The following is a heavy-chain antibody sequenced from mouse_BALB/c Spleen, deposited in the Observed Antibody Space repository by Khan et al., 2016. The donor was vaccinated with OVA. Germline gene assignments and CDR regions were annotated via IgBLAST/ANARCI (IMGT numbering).Heavy chain of an antibody. CDR2: INTYTGEP. Sequence: HIQLVPSGPELKKPGETVKISCKASGYTFTSYGMNWVKQSPGKALKWMGWINTYTGEPTYADDFKGRFAFSLETSASTAYLQINNLKHEAKATFVGARRPYVSYNLDHWGQGTTVTVAS. D-gene: IGHD1-3*01. V-gene: IGHV9-1*02. CDR3: ARRPYVSYNLDH. J-gene: IGHJ4*01. CDR1: GYTFTSYG.